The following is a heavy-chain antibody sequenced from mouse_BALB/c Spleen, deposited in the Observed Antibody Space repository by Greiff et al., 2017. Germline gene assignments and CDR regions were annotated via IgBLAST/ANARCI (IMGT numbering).Heavy chain of an antibody. CDR3: ASREDYGSSPAWFAY. CDR2: ISSGGSYT. J-gene: IGHJ3*01. D-gene: IGHD1-1*01. V-gene: IGHV5-9-4*01. CDR1: GFTFSSYA. Sequence: EVMLVESGGGLVKPGGSLKLSCAASGFTFSSYAMSWVRQSPEKRLEWVAEISSGGSYTYYPDTVTGRFTISRDNAKNTLYLEMSSLRSEDTAMYYCASREDYGSSPAWFAYWGQGTLVTVSA.